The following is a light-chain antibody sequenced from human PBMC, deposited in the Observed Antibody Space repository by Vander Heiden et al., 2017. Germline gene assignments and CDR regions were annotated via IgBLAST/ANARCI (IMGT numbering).Light chain of an antibody. J-gene: IGLJ1*01. CDR2: DDR. Sequence: SYVLTQPSSVSVAPGQTATISCGGDQIGRRSVHWYQHKPGQAPVLVLYDDRDRPSGIPERFSGSKSGNTATLTISRVDAGDEADYYCQVWDTVTEHHVFGSGTTVTVL. V-gene: IGLV3-21*01. CDR3: QVWDTVTEHHV. CDR1: QIGRRS.